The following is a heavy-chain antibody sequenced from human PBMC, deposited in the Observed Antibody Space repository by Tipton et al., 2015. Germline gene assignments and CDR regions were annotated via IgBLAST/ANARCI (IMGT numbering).Heavy chain of an antibody. V-gene: IGHV4-4*07. J-gene: IGHJ4*02. CDR2: IYTSGAT. Sequence: TLSLTCTVSAGSFSNYFWSRIRQPAGKGLEWIGRIYTSGATDYNPSFKSRVTMSVDTSKKQFSLNLNYVSASDTAVYYCARDDWGATRYWGQGTLVTVSS. D-gene: IGHD3-9*01. CDR1: AGSFSNYF. CDR3: ARDDWGATRY.